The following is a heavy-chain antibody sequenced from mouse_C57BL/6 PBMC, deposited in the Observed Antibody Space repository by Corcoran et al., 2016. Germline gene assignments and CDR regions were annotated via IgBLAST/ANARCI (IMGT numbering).Heavy chain of an antibody. J-gene: IGHJ3*01. CDR3: GISAYSWCAY. D-gene: IGHD2-12*01. Sequence: QVQLQQSGAELVKPGASVKISCKASGYAFSSYWMNWVKQRPGKGLEWIGQIYPGDGDSNHNGKFKGKATLTADKSSSTAYMQLSSLTSEDSAVYFFGISAYSWCAYCGQATLVAVSA. CDR2: IYPGDGDS. V-gene: IGHV1-80*01. CDR1: GYAFSSYW.